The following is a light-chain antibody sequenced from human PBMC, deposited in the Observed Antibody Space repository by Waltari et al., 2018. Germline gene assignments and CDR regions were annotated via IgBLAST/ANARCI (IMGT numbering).Light chain of an antibody. CDR3: QKYGTLPAT. Sequence: EIVLTQSPGTLSLSPGERATLSCRASQSDSRTLAWYQQKPDQAPRLPIYDASTRATGIPDRFSGSGFGTDFSLTISRLEPEDFAVYYCQKYGTLPATFGQGTTVEIK. CDR2: DAS. J-gene: IGKJ1*01. V-gene: IGKV3-20*01. CDR1: QSDSRT.